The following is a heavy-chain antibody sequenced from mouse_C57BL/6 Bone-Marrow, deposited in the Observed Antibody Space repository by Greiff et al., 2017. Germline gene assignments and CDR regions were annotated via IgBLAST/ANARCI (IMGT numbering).Heavy chain of an antibody. Sequence: QVQLKQSGPELVKPGASVKLSCKASGYTFTSYDINWVKQRPGQGLEWIGWIYPRGGSTKYNEKFKGKATLTVDTSSSTAYMELHSLTSEDSAVYFCARVEFDGSSGDWYFDVWGTGTTVTVSS. J-gene: IGHJ1*03. CDR2: IYPRGGST. V-gene: IGHV1-85*01. CDR1: GYTFTSYD. CDR3: ARVEFDGSSGDWYFDV. D-gene: IGHD1-1*01.